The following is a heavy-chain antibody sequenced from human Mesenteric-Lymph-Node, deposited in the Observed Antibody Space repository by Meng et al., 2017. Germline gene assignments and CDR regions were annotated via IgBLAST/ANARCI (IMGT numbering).Heavy chain of an antibody. D-gene: IGHD4-11*01. J-gene: IGHJ3*02. CDR2: INHSGST. V-gene: IGHV4-34*01. CDR3: ARGPMDVYSDYLGFDI. Sequence: SETLSLTCSVYGGSFSGYYWNWIRQPPGKGLEWIGQINHSGSTNYTPSLKSRVIISLDTSKKHFSLSMSSVTAADTAVYYCARGPMDVYSDYLGFDIWGQGTMVTVSS. CDR1: GGSFSGYY.